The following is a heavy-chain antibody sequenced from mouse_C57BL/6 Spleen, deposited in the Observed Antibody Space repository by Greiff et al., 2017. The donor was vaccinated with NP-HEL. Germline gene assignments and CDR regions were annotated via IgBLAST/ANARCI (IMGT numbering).Heavy chain of an antibody. CDR3: TTPKYYGSSWGYYFDY. CDR1: GFNIKDYY. D-gene: IGHD1-1*01. CDR2: IDPEDGDT. Sequence: VQLQQSGAELVRPGASVKLSCTASGFNIKDYYMHWVKQRPEQGLEWIGRIDPEDGDTEYAPKFQGKATMTADTSSNTAYLQLSSLTADDTAVYYCTTPKYYGSSWGYYFDYWGQGTTLTVSS. J-gene: IGHJ2*01. V-gene: IGHV14-1*01.